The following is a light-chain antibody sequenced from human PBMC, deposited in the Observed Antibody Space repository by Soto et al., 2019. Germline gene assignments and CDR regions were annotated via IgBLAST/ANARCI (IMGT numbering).Light chain of an antibody. CDR2: GAS. CDR1: QSVSRNY. J-gene: IGKJ3*01. V-gene: IGKV3-20*01. CDR3: HHYGDSPIYT. Sequence: EIVFTQSPGTLGLSPGATATLSCRASQSVSRNYLAWFQQKPGQAPRLLIHGASSRAAGTPDRFSGSGSGTDFTLTISRLEPEDFAVYYCHHYGDSPIYTFGPGTKVDIK.